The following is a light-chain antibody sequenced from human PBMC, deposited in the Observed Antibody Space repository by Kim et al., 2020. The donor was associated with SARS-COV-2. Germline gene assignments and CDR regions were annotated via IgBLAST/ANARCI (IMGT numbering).Light chain of an antibody. CDR3: QQLNSYPYT. Sequence: DIQLTQSPSFLSASVGDRVTITCRASQGISSYFDWYQQKPGEAPNLLIYAASTLQSGVPSRFSGSGSGTEFTLSISSLQPEDFATYYCQQLNSYPYTFGQGTKLEI. CDR1: QGISSY. V-gene: IGKV1-9*01. CDR2: AAS. J-gene: IGKJ2*01.